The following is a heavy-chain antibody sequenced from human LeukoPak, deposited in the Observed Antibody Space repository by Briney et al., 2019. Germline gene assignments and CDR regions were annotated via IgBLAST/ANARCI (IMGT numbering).Heavy chain of an antibody. V-gene: IGHV3-30*18. CDR1: GFTFSSYG. CDR2: ISYDGSNK. D-gene: IGHD2-15*01. J-gene: IGHJ4*02. Sequence: PGGSLRLSCAASGFTFSSYGMHWVRQAPGKGLEWVAVISYDGSNKYYADSVKGRFTISRDNSKNTLYLQMNSLRAEDTAVYYCAKILGYCSGGSCERAVAGTFDFDYWGQGTLVTVSS. CDR3: AKILGYCSGGSCERAVAGTFDFDY.